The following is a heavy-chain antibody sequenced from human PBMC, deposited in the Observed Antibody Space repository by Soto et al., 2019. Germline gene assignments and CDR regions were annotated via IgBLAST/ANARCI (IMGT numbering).Heavy chain of an antibody. D-gene: IGHD1-1*01. CDR3: VKGGWGTVVDY. V-gene: IGHV3-23*01. Sequence: EVQVLESGGGLVQPGGSLILSCAASAFTFSGSAMTWVRQAPGKGLEWLSTITKTGDDTYYADSVKGRFTISRDDSKNTVYLQMSGLRVEDTAVYHCVKGGWGTVVDYWGQGTPVIVSS. J-gene: IGHJ4*02. CDR2: ITKTGDDT. CDR1: AFTFSGSA.